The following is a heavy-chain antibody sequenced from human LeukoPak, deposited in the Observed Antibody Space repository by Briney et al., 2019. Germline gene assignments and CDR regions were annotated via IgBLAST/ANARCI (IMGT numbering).Heavy chain of an antibody. V-gene: IGHV4-61*03. CDR2: IHHSGST. D-gene: IGHD1-1*01. J-gene: IGHJ5*02. CDR3: AKGPREGTEYNYFDP. CDR1: GDSVSSGDYY. Sequence: PSETLSLTCSVSGDSVSSGDYYWNWIRQPPGRELEWIEYIHHSGSTNYNPSLNSRVTISLDTSKNHFSLRLTSVTAADTAVYFCAKGPREGTEYNYFDPRGQGTLVTVSS.